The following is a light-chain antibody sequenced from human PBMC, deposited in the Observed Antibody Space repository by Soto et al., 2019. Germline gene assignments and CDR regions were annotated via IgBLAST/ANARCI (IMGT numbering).Light chain of an antibody. V-gene: IGLV2-14*01. CDR1: SSDVGSYNY. CDR2: EIS. CDR3: SSYTSSDTHVV. Sequence: QSALTQPAYVSGSPGRSITISCTGPSSDVGSYNYVSWYQQYPGKAPKLVIYEISYRPSGVSNRFSGSKSGNTASLTISGLQTEDEADYYCSSYTSSDTHVVFGGGTKLTVL. J-gene: IGLJ2*01.